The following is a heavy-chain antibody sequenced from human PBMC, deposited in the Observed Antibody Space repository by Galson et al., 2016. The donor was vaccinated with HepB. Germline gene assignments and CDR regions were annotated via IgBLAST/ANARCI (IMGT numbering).Heavy chain of an antibody. J-gene: IGHJ5*02. D-gene: IGHD6-6*01. V-gene: IGHV4-39*01. Sequence: SETLSLTCTVSGDSISSGAHYWAWIRQPPGKGLEWIGTIYYSGTTYSNPSLESRVSISVDSSKNQFTLRLSSVTAADTAVFYCARHGTGSSWSRISNWFDTGGQGTLVTVSS. CDR3: ARHGTGSSWSRISNWFDT. CDR2: IYYSGTT. CDR1: GDSISSGAHY.